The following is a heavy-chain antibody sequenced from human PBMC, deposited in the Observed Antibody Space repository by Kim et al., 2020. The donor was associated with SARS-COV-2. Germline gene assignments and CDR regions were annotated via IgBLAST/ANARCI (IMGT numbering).Heavy chain of an antibody. D-gene: IGHD1-26*01. Sequence: GGSLRLSCAASGFTFSSYAMSWVRQAPGKGLEWVSVIYSGGSSTYYADSVKGRFTISRDNSKNTLYLQMNSLRAEDTAVYYCAKATSRGSYLGWGGYDAFDIWGQGTMVTVSS. V-gene: IGHV3-23*03. CDR3: AKATSRGSYLGWGGYDAFDI. CDR1: GFTFSSYA. CDR2: IYSGGSST. J-gene: IGHJ3*02.